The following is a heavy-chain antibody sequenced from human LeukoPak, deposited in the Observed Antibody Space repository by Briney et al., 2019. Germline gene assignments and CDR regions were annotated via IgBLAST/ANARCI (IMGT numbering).Heavy chain of an antibody. CDR3: ATDLNLGEFSLYAPFVY. CDR2: IIPIVDIG. D-gene: IGHD3-16*02. CDR1: GGTFNTFA. Sequence: SVKVSCKASGGTFNTFAISWVRQAPGQGLEWMGRIIPIVDIGKTAQKFQGRVTITADKSTSTGYMELTSLRSEDTAVYYCATDLNLGEFSLYAPFVYWGQGTLVTVSS. J-gene: IGHJ4*02. V-gene: IGHV1-69*04.